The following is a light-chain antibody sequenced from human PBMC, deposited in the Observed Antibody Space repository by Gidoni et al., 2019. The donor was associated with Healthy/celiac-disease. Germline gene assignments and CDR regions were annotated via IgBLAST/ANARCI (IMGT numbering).Light chain of an antibody. CDR2: DAS. Sequence: DIVLTQSPATLSLSPGERATLSCRASQSVSSYLAWYQQKPGQAPRLLIYDASNRATGITARFSGSGSGTDVTLTISSLEPEDFAVDYCQQRSNWLTFGGGTKVEIK. CDR1: QSVSSY. CDR3: QQRSNWLT. J-gene: IGKJ4*01. V-gene: IGKV3-11*01.